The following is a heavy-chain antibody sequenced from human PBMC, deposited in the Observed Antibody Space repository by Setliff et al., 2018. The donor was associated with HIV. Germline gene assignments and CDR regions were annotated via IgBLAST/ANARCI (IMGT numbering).Heavy chain of an antibody. J-gene: IGHJ3*02. V-gene: IGHV1-69*05. Sequence: SVKVSCKASGSTSSTDAISWVRQAPGQGLEWMGGIIPIFGTANYAQKFQGRVTITTDESTRTAYMEVSSLRSEDTAVYYCASTRLSYDSSGYDPHDAFDIWGQGTMVTVSS. CDR3: ASTRLSYDSSGYDPHDAFDI. CDR1: GSTSSTDA. CDR2: IIPIFGTA. D-gene: IGHD3-22*01.